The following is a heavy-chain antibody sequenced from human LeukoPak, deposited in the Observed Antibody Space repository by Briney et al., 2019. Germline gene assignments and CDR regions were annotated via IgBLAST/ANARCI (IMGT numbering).Heavy chain of an antibody. CDR2: IRYDGSNK. CDR1: GFTFSSYG. CDR3: ARGPPLWDIVVVPAAYEYFQH. Sequence: GGSLRLSCAASGFTFSSYGMHWVRQAPGKGLEWVAFIRYDGSNKYYADSVKGRFTISRDNSKNTLYLQMNSLRAEDTAVYYCARGPPLWDIVVVPAAYEYFQHWGQGTLVTVSS. D-gene: IGHD2-2*01. V-gene: IGHV3-30*02. J-gene: IGHJ1*01.